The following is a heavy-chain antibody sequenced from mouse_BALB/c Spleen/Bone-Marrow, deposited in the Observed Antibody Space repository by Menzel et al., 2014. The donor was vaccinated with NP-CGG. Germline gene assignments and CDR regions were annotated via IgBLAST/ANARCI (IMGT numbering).Heavy chain of an antibody. Sequence: QVQLQQSGAELVKPGASVRLSCKASGYTFTSYWMHWVKLRPGHGLEWIGEINPSNGGINYNEKFKRKATLTVDKSSSTAYMQLSSLTSEDSAVYYCTIPPIFYAMDYWGQGTSVTVSS. CDR1: GYTFTSYW. CDR3: TIPPIFYAMDY. J-gene: IGHJ4*01. V-gene: IGHV1S16*01. CDR2: INPSNGGI.